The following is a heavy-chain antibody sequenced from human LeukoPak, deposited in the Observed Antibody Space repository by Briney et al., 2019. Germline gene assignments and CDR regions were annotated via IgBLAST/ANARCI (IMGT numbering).Heavy chain of an antibody. CDR1: GFTFSSYW. CDR3: AREDYYDSSGDIDY. Sequence: PGGSLRLSCAASGFTFSSYWMHWVRQAPGKGLVWVSRIKTDGSSTGCADSVKGRFTISRDNAKNTLYLQMDSLRAEDTAVYYCAREDYYDSSGDIDYWGQGTLLTVSS. CDR2: IKTDGSST. J-gene: IGHJ4*02. V-gene: IGHV3-74*01. D-gene: IGHD3-22*01.